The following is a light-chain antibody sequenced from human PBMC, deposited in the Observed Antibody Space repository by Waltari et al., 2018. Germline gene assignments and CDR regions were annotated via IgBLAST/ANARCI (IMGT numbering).Light chain of an antibody. Sequence: SALTQPASVAGTPGQTITISCNGTTLDEGNYNLVSWYQHHPGEAPKLMICEVIKRPSGVSNRFSGSKSGNTASLTISGLQAEDEADYYCCSYAGSGTYVFGTGTKVTVL. CDR3: CSYAGSGTYV. CDR2: EVI. CDR1: TLDEGNYNL. V-gene: IGLV2-23*02. J-gene: IGLJ1*01.